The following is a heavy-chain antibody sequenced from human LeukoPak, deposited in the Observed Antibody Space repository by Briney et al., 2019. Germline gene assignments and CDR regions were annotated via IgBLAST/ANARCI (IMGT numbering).Heavy chain of an antibody. V-gene: IGHV1-8*01. CDR1: GYTFPSYD. CDR3: ARGPKWTGSYYYFDY. D-gene: IGHD1-26*01. J-gene: IGHJ4*02. Sequence: ASVTVSCKPSGYTFPSYDINWVRQATGQGLEWMGWMNPNSGNTGYTQKFQGRVTITRNTSITTAYMELSSLRSEDTAVYYCARGPKWTGSYYYFDYWGQGTLVTVPS. CDR2: MNPNSGNT.